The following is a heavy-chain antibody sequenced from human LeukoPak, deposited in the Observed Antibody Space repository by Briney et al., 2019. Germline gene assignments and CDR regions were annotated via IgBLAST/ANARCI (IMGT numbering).Heavy chain of an antibody. CDR2: INPNSGGT. J-gene: IGHJ3*02. CDR1: GYTFTGYY. V-gene: IGHV1-2*02. Sequence: GASVKVSCKASGYTFTGYYMHWVRQAPGQGLEWMGWINPNSGGTNYAQKFQGRVTMTRDTSISTAYMELSRLRSDDTAVYYCARDRPFIVGATTGAFDIWGQGTMVTVSS. D-gene: IGHD1-26*01. CDR3: ARDRPFIVGATTGAFDI.